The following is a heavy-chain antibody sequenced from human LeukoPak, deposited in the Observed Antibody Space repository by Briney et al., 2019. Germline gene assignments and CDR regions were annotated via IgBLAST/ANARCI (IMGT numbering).Heavy chain of an antibody. J-gene: IGHJ4*02. Sequence: GGSLRLSCAASGFTFTAYGMHWVRRAPGKGLEWVAVIWYDGNNIYYADSVKGRFTISRDNSKNTLYLQMNSLRAEDTALYYCVRDPYEAYWGQGTLVTVSS. V-gene: IGHV3-33*08. CDR2: IWYDGNNI. CDR3: VRDPYEAY. CDR1: GFTFTAYG. D-gene: IGHD5-12*01.